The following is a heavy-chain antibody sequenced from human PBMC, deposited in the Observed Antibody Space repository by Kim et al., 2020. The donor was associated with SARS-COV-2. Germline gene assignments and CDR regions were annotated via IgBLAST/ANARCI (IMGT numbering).Heavy chain of an antibody. D-gene: IGHD3-3*01. CDR3: ATEKSGYAFDY. Sequence: NDCYADTVKGRFTISRDDSIHTLYLQMNSLRAEDTALYFCATEKSGYAFDYWGQGTLVTVSS. J-gene: IGHJ4*02. V-gene: IGHV3-33*01. CDR2: ND.